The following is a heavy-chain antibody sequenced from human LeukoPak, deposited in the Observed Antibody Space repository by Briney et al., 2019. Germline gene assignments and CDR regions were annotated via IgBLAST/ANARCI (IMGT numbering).Heavy chain of an antibody. D-gene: IGHD6-19*01. J-gene: IGHJ4*02. CDR3: AISSGWYIVY. CDR1: GGTFSSYA. CDR2: MNPNSGNT. V-gene: IGHV1-8*02. Sequence: VASVKVSCKASGGTFSSYAINWVRQATGQGLEWMGWMNPNSGNTGYAQKFQGRVTMTRNTSISTAYMELSSLRSEDTAVYYCAISSGWYIVYWGQGTLVTVSS.